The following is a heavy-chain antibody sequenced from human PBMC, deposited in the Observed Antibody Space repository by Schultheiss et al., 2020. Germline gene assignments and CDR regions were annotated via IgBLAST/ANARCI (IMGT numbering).Heavy chain of an antibody. D-gene: IGHD4-17*01. Sequence: SETLSLTCSVSDGSISSHYWSWIRLPPGRGLEYIAYVYHTGTTNYSPSLNSRVTVSVDTSKSQFSLKLNSVTAADTAVYYCARERMDYGDYDWYFDLWGRGTLVTVSS. V-gene: IGHV4-59*11. CDR2: VYHTGTT. CDR1: DGSISSHY. J-gene: IGHJ2*01. CDR3: ARERMDYGDYDWYFDL.